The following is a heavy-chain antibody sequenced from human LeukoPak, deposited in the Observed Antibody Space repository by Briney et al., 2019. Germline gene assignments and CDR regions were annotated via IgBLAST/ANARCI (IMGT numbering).Heavy chain of an antibody. CDR3: ANVAKGRFFFYYMDV. D-gene: IGHD2-15*01. J-gene: IGHJ6*03. V-gene: IGHV1-18*01. CDR2: ISSDNGIP. CDR1: GYSINRLG. Sequence: ASVRVSCKASGYSINRLGVTWVRQAPGQGLEWIGWISSDNGIPRYADKFQGRVTLTTDTSKTTTYMELRSLTSDDSAVYFCANVAKGRFFFYYMDVWGKGTTVTVSS.